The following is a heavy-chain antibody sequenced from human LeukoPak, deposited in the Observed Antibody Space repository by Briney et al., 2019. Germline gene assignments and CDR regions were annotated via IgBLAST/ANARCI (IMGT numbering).Heavy chain of an antibody. Sequence: GGSLRLSCAASGFTFSSYAMHWVRQAPGKGLEWVAVISYDGSNKYYADSVKGRFTISRDNSKNTLYLQMNSLRAEDTAVYYCARYSARHNWNYFDYWGQGNLVTVSS. D-gene: IGHD1-20*01. V-gene: IGHV3-30*01. CDR2: ISYDGSNK. CDR1: GFTFSSYA. J-gene: IGHJ4*02. CDR3: ARYSARHNWNYFDY.